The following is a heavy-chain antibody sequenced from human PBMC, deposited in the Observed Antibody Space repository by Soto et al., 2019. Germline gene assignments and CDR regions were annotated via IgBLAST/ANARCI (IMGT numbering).Heavy chain of an antibody. V-gene: IGHV4-59*01. Sequence: PSETLSLTCTVPGGSISSNYWTWIRQPPGKGLEWIGYVYNSESTNYNPSLKSRVTISEDTSKNQFSLKVNSVTAADTAVYYCARYRRTAAAGYTLDFWGQGILVTVSS. CDR2: VYNSEST. D-gene: IGHD6-13*01. J-gene: IGHJ4*02. CDR1: GGSISSNY. CDR3: ARYRRTAAAGYTLDF.